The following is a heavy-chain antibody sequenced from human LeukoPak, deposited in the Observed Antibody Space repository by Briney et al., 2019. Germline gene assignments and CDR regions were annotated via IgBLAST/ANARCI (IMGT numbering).Heavy chain of an antibody. V-gene: IGHV3-30*18. CDR3: AKGGYFYDSSDAY. D-gene: IGHD3-22*01. J-gene: IGHJ4*02. CDR2: ISYDGSNK. CDR1: GFTFSSYG. Sequence: GRSLRLSCAASGFTFSSYGMHWVRQAPGKGLEWVAIISYDGSNKYYADSVQGRFTISRDNSKNTLYLQMNSLRAEDTAVYYCAKGGYFYDSSDAYWGQGTLVTVSS.